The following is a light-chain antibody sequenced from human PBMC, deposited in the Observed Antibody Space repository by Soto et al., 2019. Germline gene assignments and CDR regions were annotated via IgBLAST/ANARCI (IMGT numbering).Light chain of an antibody. CDR1: QSVSSSY. CDR2: GAS. V-gene: IGKV3-20*01. J-gene: IGKJ4*01. Sequence: EIVLTQSPGTLSLSPVERATLSCRASQSVSSSYLAWYQQKPGQAPRLLIYGASSRATGIPDRFSGSGSGTDFTVTISRVEPEDFAVYFCQQSTSSVTFGGGTKVDIK. CDR3: QQSTSSVT.